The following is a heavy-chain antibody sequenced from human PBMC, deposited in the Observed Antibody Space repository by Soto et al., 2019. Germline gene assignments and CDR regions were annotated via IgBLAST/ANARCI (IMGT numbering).Heavy chain of an antibody. D-gene: IGHD6-6*01. CDR3: ARLPGGTAPRPAY. Sequence: SETLSLTCAVYGGSFSGYYWSWIRRPPGKGLEWIGEVNHSGSTNYNPSLKSRVTISVDTSKNTLYLQMNSLRVEDTAVYYCARLPGGTAPRPAYWGQGTPVTVSS. J-gene: IGHJ4*02. CDR1: GGSFSGYY. CDR2: VNHSGST. V-gene: IGHV4-34*01.